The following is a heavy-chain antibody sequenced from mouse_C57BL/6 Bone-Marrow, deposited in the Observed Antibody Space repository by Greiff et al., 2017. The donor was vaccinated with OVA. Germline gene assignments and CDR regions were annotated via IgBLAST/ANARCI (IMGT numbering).Heavy chain of an antibody. CDR3: AIYDGYYGCFAY. Sequence: EVKLVESGGGLVKPGGSLKLSCAASGFTFSSYTMSWVRQTPEKRLEWVATISGGGGNTYYPDSVKGRFTISRDNAKNTLYLQMSSLRSEDTALYYCAIYDGYYGCFAYWGQGTLVTVSA. V-gene: IGHV5-9*01. CDR1: GFTFSSYT. CDR2: ISGGGGNT. D-gene: IGHD2-3*01. J-gene: IGHJ3*01.